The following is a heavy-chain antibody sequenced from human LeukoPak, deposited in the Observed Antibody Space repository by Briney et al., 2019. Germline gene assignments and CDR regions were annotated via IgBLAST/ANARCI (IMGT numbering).Heavy chain of an antibody. CDR3: ARVWSGYPYYYYFYMDV. CDR1: GGAISSSY. D-gene: IGHD3-3*01. V-gene: IGHV4-59*01. CDR2: IYYSGST. J-gene: IGHJ6*03. Sequence: SETLSLTCTVSGGAISSSYWSWIRQPPGKGLEWIGYIYYSGSTNYNPSLKSRVTISVDTSKNQFSLKLSSVTAADTAVYYCARVWSGYPYYYYFYMDVWGKGTTGSVSS.